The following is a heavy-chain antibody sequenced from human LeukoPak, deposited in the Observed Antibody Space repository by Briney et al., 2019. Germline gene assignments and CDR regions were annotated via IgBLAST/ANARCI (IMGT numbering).Heavy chain of an antibody. CDR2: ISYDGSNK. CDR1: GFTFSSYA. CDR3: VRGEGGIQENSFDI. V-gene: IGHV3-30-3*01. J-gene: IGHJ3*02. D-gene: IGHD2/OR15-2a*01. Sequence: GGSLRLSCAASGFTFSSYAMHWVRQAPGKGLEWVAVISYDGSNKYYADSVKGRFTISRDNAKNSLYLQMNSLRVEDTAVYPCVRGEGGIQENSFDIWGQGTLVIVSS.